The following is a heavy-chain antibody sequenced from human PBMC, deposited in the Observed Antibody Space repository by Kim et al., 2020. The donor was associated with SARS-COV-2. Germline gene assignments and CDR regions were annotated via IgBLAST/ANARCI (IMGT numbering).Heavy chain of an antibody. CDR3: ARGGCSGGSCYLPRYWYFDL. J-gene: IGHJ2*01. CDR2: IGTAGDT. V-gene: IGHV3-13*01. CDR1: GFTFSSYD. D-gene: IGHD2-15*01. Sequence: GGSLRLSCAASGFTFSSYDMHWVRQATGKGLEWVSAIGTAGDTYYPGSVKGRFTISRENAKNSLYLQMNSLRAGDTAVYYCARGGCSGGSCYLPRYWYFDLWGRGTLVTVSS.